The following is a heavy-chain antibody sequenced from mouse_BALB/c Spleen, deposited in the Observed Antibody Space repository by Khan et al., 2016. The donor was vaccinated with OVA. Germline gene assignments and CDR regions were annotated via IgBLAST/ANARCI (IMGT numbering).Heavy chain of an antibody. J-gene: IGHJ2*01. V-gene: IGHV14-1*02. Sequence: VQLKESGTDLVRPGALVRLSCTASGFNIKDYYLPWVKQSPAQGLEWIGWIDPANGNAIYARTFQGQARITAAAAPNTAYLPLNNPPSEDTAVYYCPRSILLYFDYWGQGTTLPVSS. CDR3: PRSILLYFDY. CDR1: GFNIKDYY. D-gene: IGHD2-3*01. CDR2: IDPANGNA.